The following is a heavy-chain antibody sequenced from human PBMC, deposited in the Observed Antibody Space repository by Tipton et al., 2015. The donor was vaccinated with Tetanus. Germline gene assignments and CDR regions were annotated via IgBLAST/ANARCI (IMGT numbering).Heavy chain of an antibody. V-gene: IGHV4-4*02. CDR3: AGYSPGREYTFDY. J-gene: IGHJ4*02. CDR2: VYDSGDT. Sequence: TLSLTCAVSGGPITSSHWWSWVRQPPGKGLEWIGEVYDSGDTGYNPSLRSRVTMSVDKSNNRFSLELSFVTAADTAVYYCAGYSPGREYTFDYWGQGTLVTVSS. D-gene: IGHD4-11*01. CDR1: GGPITSSHW.